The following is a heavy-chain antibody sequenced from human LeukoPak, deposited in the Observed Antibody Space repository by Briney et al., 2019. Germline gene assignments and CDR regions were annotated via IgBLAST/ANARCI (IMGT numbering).Heavy chain of an antibody. D-gene: IGHD4/OR15-4a*01. CDR2: ISYDGSNK. CDR1: GFTFSSYG. V-gene: IGHV3-30*18. Sequence: GGSLRLSCAASGFTFSSYGMHWVRQAPGKGLELVAVISYDGSNKYYADSVKGRFTISRDNSKNPLYLQMNSLSAEDTAVYYCAKADTLTNHSYYYGMDVWGKGTTVPVSS. CDR3: AKADTLTNHSYYYGMDV. J-gene: IGHJ6*04.